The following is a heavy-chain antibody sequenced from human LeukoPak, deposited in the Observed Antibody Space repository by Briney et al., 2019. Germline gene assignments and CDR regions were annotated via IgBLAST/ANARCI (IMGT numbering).Heavy chain of an antibody. D-gene: IGHD1-26*01. CDR1: GGSISSGGYY. J-gene: IGHJ5*02. V-gene: IGHV4-31*03. CDR2: IYYSGST. CDR3: ARSRAFNSGAFDP. Sequence: SETLSLTCTVSGGSISSGGYYWSWIRQHPGKGLEWIGYIYYSGSTYYNPSLKSRVTVSVDTSKNQFSLRLNSVTAADTAVYYCARSRAFNSGAFDPWGQGSLVTVSS.